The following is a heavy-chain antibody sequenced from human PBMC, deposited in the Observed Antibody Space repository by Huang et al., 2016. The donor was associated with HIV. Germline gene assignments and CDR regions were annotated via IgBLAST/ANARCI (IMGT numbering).Heavy chain of an antibody. CDR2: IYYKGST. CDR1: GGSIRSSDYH. CDR3: ARHREGPVAYYSGWGSHLNYMDV. J-gene: IGHJ6*03. V-gene: IGHV4-39*01. D-gene: IGHD3-10*01. Sequence: QLLLQESGPGLVKPSEALALTCAVSGGSIRSSDYHWGWIRQPPGKGLGWIGRIYYKGSTHYMPSRKSRVTIAVDTSKNLFFLNLTSMTAAETAVYYCARHREGPVAYYSGWGSHLNYMDVWGRGRTVVVSS.